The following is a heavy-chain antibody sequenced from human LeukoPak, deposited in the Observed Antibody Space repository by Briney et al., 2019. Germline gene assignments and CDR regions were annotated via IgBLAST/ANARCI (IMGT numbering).Heavy chain of an antibody. J-gene: IGHJ4*02. CDR1: GFTFSNYW. V-gene: IGHV3-30*02. CDR2: IRYDESNE. D-gene: IGHD6-13*01. Sequence: GGSLRLSCAASGFTFSNYWMSWVRQAPGKGLEWVAFIRYDESNEYYADSVKGRFTISRDNSKNTLYLQMNSLRAEDTAVYYCAKDGSSWNFDYWGQGTLVTVSS. CDR3: AKDGSSWNFDY.